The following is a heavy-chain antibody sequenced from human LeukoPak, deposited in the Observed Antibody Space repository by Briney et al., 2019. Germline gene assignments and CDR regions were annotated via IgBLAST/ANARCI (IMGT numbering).Heavy chain of an antibody. D-gene: IGHD5-24*01. V-gene: IGHV3-66*01. CDR1: GFTVSSNY. Sequence: PGGSLRLSCAASGFTVSSNYMSWVRRAPGKGLEWVSVIYSGGSTYYADSVKGRFTISRDNSKNTLYLQMNSLRAEDTAVYYCARVGGGYNFWNWYFDLWGRGTLVTVSS. CDR2: IYSGGST. J-gene: IGHJ2*01. CDR3: ARVGGGYNFWNWYFDL.